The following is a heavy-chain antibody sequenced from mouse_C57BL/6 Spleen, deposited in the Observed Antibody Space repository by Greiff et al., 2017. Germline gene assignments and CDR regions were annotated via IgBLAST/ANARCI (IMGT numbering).Heavy chain of an antibody. D-gene: IGHD2-4*01. V-gene: IGHV5-4*01. CDR1: GFTFSSYA. CDR3: ARENDYDDTY. J-gene: IGHJ3*01. CDR2: ISDGGSYT. Sequence: EVMLVESGGGLVKPGGSLTLSCAASGFTFSSYAMSWVGQTPEKRLEWVATISDGGSYTYYPGNVKGRFTISRDNAKNNLYLQMSHLKSEDTAMYYCARENDYDDTYRGQGTLVTVSA.